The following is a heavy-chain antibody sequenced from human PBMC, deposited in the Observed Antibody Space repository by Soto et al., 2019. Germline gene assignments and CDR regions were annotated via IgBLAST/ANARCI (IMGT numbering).Heavy chain of an antibody. CDR3: AKAQRYSSSWSLAPIYYFDY. CDR2: NSGSGDST. D-gene: IGHD6-13*01. J-gene: IGHJ4*02. CDR1: GFTFSTYP. V-gene: IGHV3-23*01. Sequence: PGGSLILSGAASGFTFSTYPMSWVRTAPGKGLEWVSGNSGSGDSTYYADSVKGRFTISRDNYKNTLFLQMNSLSVEDKAVYYCAKAQRYSSSWSLAPIYYFDYWGQGNMVTVAT.